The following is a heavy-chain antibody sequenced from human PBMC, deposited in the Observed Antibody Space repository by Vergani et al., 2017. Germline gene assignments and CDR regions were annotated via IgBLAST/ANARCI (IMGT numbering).Heavy chain of an antibody. Sequence: EVQLVESGGGLVQPGRSLRLSCTASGFTFGDYAMSWFRQAPGKGLEWVGFIRSKAYGGTTEYAASVKGRFTISRDDSKSIAYLQMNSLKTEDTAVYYCTRGHYDYVWGSYRITYFDYWGQGTLVTVSS. J-gene: IGHJ4*02. V-gene: IGHV3-49*03. CDR3: TRGHYDYVWGSYRITYFDY. CDR2: IRSKAYGGTT. D-gene: IGHD3-16*02. CDR1: GFTFGDYA.